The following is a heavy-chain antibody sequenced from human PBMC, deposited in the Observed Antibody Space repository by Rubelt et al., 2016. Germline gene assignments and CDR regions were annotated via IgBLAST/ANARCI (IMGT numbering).Heavy chain of an antibody. CDR2: IIPILGIA. Sequence: QVQLVQSGAEVKKPGSSVKVSCKASGGTFSSYAISWVRQAPGQGLEWMGRIIPILGIANYAQKFQGRVTITAAKAPGPAYMGLRSLGAEDTAVYYCARDRLLDDSSGGDAFDIWGQGTMVTVSS. J-gene: IGHJ3*02. V-gene: IGHV1-69*04. D-gene: IGHD3-22*01. CDR3: ARDRLLDDSSGGDAFDI. CDR1: GGTFSSYA.